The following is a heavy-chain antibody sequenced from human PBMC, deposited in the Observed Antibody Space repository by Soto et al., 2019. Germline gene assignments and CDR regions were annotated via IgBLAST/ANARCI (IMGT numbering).Heavy chain of an antibody. CDR1: GFTFSASV. V-gene: IGHV3-30*03. CDR2: LTYGAKNK. J-gene: IGHJ5*02. Sequence: QGLLVESGGGVVQPGGSLRLSCAASGFTFSASVMHWVRQAPGKGLEWMAILTYGAKNKYYADSVKGRFTISRDISESTLYLQMDSLRTEDTAVYYCVREEFEDGRGHFTTWGQGTLVSVSS. CDR3: VREEFEDGRGHFTT. D-gene: IGHD3-3*01.